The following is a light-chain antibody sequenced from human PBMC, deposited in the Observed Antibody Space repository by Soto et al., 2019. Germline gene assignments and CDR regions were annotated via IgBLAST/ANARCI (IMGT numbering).Light chain of an antibody. J-gene: IGKJ5*01. Sequence: EIVLTQSPATLSLSPGERATLSCRASQSVSNYLAWYQQKPGQAPRLLIHDASDRATGIPARFSGSGSETDFTLTISSLEPEDVALYYCQQRSSWPITFGQGTRLEIK. CDR1: QSVSNY. CDR3: QQRSSWPIT. V-gene: IGKV3-11*01. CDR2: DAS.